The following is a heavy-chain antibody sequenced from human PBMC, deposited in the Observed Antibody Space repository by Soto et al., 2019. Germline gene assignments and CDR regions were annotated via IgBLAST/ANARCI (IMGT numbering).Heavy chain of an antibody. V-gene: IGHV3-30-3*01. J-gene: IGHJ6*02. CDR2: ISYDGSNK. CDR3: ARKGGSYSYYYYGMDV. Sequence: PGGSLRLSCAASGFSFSNYAMHWVRQAPGKGLEWVAVISYDGSNKYYADSVKGRFTISRDNSKNTLYLQMNNLRSEDTAVYYCARKGGSYSYYYYGMDVWGQGTTVTVSS. D-gene: IGHD1-26*01. CDR1: GFSFSNYA.